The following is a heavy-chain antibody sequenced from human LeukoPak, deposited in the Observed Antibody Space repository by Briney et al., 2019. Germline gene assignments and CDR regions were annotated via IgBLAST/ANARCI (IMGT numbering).Heavy chain of an antibody. Sequence: GESLKISCKGSGYSFSSYWIGWVRQMPGKGLEWVGIIYPGDSYTRYRPSFQGQVTISADKSTSTAYLQWRSLKASDTAMYYCARQSRDGAFDIWGQGTMVTVSS. CDR2: IYPGDSYT. V-gene: IGHV5-51*01. CDR3: ARQSRDGAFDI. J-gene: IGHJ3*02. D-gene: IGHD2-21*01. CDR1: GYSFSSYW.